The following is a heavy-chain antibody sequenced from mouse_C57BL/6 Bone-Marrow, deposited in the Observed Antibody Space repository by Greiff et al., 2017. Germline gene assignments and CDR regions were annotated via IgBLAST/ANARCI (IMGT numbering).Heavy chain of an antibody. J-gene: IGHJ1*03. CDR2: IWRGGST. V-gene: IGHV2-5*01. Sequence: VKLMESGPGLVQPSQSLSITCTVSGFSLTSYGVHWVRQSPGKGLEWLGVIWRGGSTDYNAAFMSRLSITKDNSKSQVFFKMNSLQADDTAIYYCAKKALVATDWYFDVWGTGTTVTVSS. CDR3: AKKALVATDWYFDV. CDR1: GFSLTSYG. D-gene: IGHD1-1*01.